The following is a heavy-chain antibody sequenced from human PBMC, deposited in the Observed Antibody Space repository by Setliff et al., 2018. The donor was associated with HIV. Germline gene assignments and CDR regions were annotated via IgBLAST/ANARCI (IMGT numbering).Heavy chain of an antibody. V-gene: IGHV4-34*01. CDR3: ARGRSCSSSSCYLVYYYYYGMDV. D-gene: IGHD2-2*01. CDR2: IIHTGST. CDR1: GGSFSGYY. J-gene: IGHJ6*02. Sequence: SETLSLTCAVYGGSFSGYYWSWIRQPPGKGLEWIGEIIHTGSTIYNPSLKSRVTISVDTSKNQFSLRLSSVAAADTAVYYCARGRSCSSSSCYLVYYYYYGMDVWGHGSTVTVS.